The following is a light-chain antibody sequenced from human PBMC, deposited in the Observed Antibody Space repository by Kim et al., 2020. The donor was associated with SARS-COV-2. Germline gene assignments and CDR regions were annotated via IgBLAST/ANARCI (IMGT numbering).Light chain of an antibody. V-gene: IGLV3-19*01. Sequence: LGQTVRITCQGDSLRSYYASWYQQKPRQAPVLVIYGKNNRPSGIPDRFSGSSSGNTASLTITGAQAEDEADYYCNSRDSSGNHWVFGGGTQLTVL. CDR1: SLRSYY. CDR2: GKN. CDR3: NSRDSSGNHWV. J-gene: IGLJ3*02.